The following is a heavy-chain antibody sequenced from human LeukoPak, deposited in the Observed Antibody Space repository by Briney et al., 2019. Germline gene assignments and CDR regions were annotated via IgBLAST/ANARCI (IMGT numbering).Heavy chain of an antibody. CDR3: ARIPLGYSGAYYFDY. Sequence: SETLSLTCTVSGGSISSYYWSWIRQPPGKGLEWIGYISSSGSVNDNPSLRSRVTVSVDTSKNQFFLNLSSVSAADTAVYYCARIPLGYSGAYYFDYWGQGTLVTVSP. V-gene: IGHV4-4*09. CDR2: ISSSGSV. J-gene: IGHJ4*02. CDR1: GGSISSYY. D-gene: IGHD5-12*01.